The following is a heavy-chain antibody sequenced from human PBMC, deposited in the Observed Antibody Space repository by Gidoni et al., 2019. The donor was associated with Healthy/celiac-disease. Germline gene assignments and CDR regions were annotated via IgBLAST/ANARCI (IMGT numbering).Heavy chain of an antibody. Sequence: QVQLVQSGAEVKKPGASVKVSCKASGYTFTSYAMHWVRQAPGQRLEWMGWINAGNGNTKYSQKFQGRVTITRDTSASTAYMELSSLRSEDTAVYYCARVGYYDSSGYKDDAFDIWGQGTMVTVSS. CDR1: GYTFTSYA. CDR3: ARVGYYDSSGYKDDAFDI. V-gene: IGHV1-3*01. J-gene: IGHJ3*02. CDR2: INAGNGNT. D-gene: IGHD3-22*01.